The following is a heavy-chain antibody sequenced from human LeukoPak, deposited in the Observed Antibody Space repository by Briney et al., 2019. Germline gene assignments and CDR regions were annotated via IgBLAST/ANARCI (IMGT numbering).Heavy chain of an antibody. CDR2: ISSSGSTI. CDR3: AELGITMIGGV. Sequence: QPGGSLRLSCAASGFIFSSYEMNWVRQAPGKVLEWVSYISSSGSTIYYADSVKGRFTISRDNAKNSLYLQMNSLRAEDTAVYYCAELGITMIGGVWGKGTTVTISS. V-gene: IGHV3-48*03. J-gene: IGHJ6*04. D-gene: IGHD3-10*02. CDR1: GFIFSSYE.